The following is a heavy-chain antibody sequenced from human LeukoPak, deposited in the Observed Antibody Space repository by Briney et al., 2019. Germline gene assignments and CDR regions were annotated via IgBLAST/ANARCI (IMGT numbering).Heavy chain of an antibody. CDR2: VYYSGST. J-gene: IGHJ6*02. CDR3: ARDRTGTSYGFRYYYGMDV. D-gene: IGHD1-7*01. CDR1: GGPISSGGYY. V-gene: IGHV4-31*03. Sequence: SETLSLTCTVSGGPISSGGYYWSWIRQHPGKGLEWIGYVYYSGSTYYNPSLKSRVTISVDTSKNQFSLKLSSVTAADTAVYYCARDRTGTSYGFRYYYGMDVWGQGTTVTVSS.